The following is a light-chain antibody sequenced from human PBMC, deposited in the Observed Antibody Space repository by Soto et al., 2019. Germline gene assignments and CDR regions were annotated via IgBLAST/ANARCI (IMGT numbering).Light chain of an antibody. CDR2: EVT. J-gene: IGLJ2*01. CDR1: RDDIGAYDY. V-gene: IGLV2-14*01. Sequence: QSVLTQPASACGSPGQSITISCAGTRDDIGAYDYVSWYQQHPGNAPKLLVYEVTNRPSGVSDRFSGSKSGNTASLNISGLQAEDEADYYCNSYTNSSAVVFGGGTKVTVL. CDR3: NSYTNSSAVV.